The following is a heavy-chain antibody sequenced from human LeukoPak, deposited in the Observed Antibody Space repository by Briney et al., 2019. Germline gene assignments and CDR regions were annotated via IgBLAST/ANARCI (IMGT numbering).Heavy chain of an antibody. CDR1: GFSSSGYA. CDR2: ISNDGSNK. D-gene: IGHD3-3*01. V-gene: IGHV3-30*04. Sequence: GGSLRLSCAASGFSSSGYAMHWVRQAPGKGLEWVTVISNDGSNKYCADSVKGRFTISRDNSKNTLYLQMNSLRTEDTAVYYCARGISGSGYYHFDYWGQGTLVTVSS. CDR3: ARGISGSGYYHFDY. J-gene: IGHJ4*02.